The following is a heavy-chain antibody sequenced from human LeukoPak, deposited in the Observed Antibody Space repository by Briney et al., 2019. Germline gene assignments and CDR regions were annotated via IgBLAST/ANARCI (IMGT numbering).Heavy chain of an antibody. CDR2: ISWNSGTI. J-gene: IGHJ1*01. V-gene: IGHV3-9*01. D-gene: IGHD6-19*01. CDR1: GFTFDNYA. CDR3: ARAYKDRSLAGKKEFFQH. Sequence: GGSLRLSCAASGFTFDNYAMNWVRQVPGKGLEWISLISWNSGTIGYADSVKGRFTISRGNANNFLYLQMNSLRAEDTALYYCARAYKDRSLAGKKEFFQHWGQGTLVTVSS.